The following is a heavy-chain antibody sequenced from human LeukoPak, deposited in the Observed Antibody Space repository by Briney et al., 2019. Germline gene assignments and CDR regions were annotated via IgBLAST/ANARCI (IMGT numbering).Heavy chain of an antibody. CDR1: GFDFSSNW. J-gene: IGHJ4*02. V-gene: IGHV3-74*01. Sequence: GGSLRLSCAASGFDFSSNWMHWVRHAPGQGLVWVSRIKGDGISTNYADSVKGRFTISRDIAKNTLYLQMNRLRAEDTGVYYCAKDHYWSIDYWGRGTLVTVSS. D-gene: IGHD3-3*01. CDR2: IKGDGIST. CDR3: AKDHYWSIDY.